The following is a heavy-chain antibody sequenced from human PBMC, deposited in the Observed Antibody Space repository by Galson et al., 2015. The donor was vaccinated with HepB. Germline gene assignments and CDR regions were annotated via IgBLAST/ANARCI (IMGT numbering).Heavy chain of an antibody. V-gene: IGHV3-23*01. J-gene: IGHJ3*02. CDR3: AKFQTAERLRSDAFDI. D-gene: IGHD1-26*01. CDR2: ISGSGGST. Sequence: SLRLSCAASGFTFSSYAMSWVRQAPGKGLEWVSAISGSGGSTYYADSVKGRFTISRDNSKNTLYLQMNSLRAEDTAVYYCAKFQTAERLRSDAFDIWGQGTMVTVSS. CDR1: GFTFSSYA.